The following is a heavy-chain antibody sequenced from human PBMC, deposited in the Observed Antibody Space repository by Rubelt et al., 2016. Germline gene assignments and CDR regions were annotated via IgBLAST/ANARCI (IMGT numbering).Heavy chain of an antibody. CDR3: ARIYDISAFDI. J-gene: IGHJ3*02. D-gene: IGHD3-22*01. CDR2: IYYSGST. CDR1: GGSISSSSYY. V-gene: IGHV4-39*07. Sequence: QLQLQESGPGLVKPSETLSLTCTVSGGSISSSSYYWGWIRQPPGKGLEWIGSIYYSGSTYYNPSRRGRGTIPVDPAKNQFSLKLSSVTAADTAVYYCARIYDISAFDIWGQGTMVTVSS.